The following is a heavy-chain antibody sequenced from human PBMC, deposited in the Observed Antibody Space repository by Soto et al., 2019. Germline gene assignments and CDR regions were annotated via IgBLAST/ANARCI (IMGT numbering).Heavy chain of an antibody. V-gene: IGHV1-2*04. CDR3: AIVKGDGSGEQFDY. D-gene: IGHD7-27*01. CDR2: SNPNSGST. J-gene: IGHJ4*02. Sequence: ASVKVSCKASGYTFTGYYMHWVRQAPGQGLEWMGWSNPNSGSTNYAQKFQGWVTMTRDTSISTAYMELCRLRSDVTAVYYCAIVKGDGSGEQFDYWGQGTLVTVSS. CDR1: GYTFTGYY.